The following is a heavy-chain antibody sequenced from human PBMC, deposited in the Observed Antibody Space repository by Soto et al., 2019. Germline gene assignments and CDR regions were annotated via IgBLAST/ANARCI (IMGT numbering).Heavy chain of an antibody. CDR1: GYTFISYG. V-gene: IGHV1-18*04. D-gene: IGHD3-3*01. Sequence: ASVKVSCKASGYTFISYGISWVRQAPGQGLEWMGWISPYNGNTNYAQKLQGRVTMTRDTSTSTVYMELSSLRSEDTAVYYCARDPPLYDFWSGPPGGGYYYYGMDVWGQGTTVTVSS. CDR3: ARDPPLYDFWSGPPGGGYYYYGMDV. CDR2: ISPYNGNT. J-gene: IGHJ6*02.